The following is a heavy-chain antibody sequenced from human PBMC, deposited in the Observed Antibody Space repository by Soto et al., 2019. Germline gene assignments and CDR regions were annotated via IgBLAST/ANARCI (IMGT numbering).Heavy chain of an antibody. CDR3: GRLGGDYYDSRGYYWAEYFQH. Sequence: GESLKISCKGSGYSFTSYLICWVRQMPGKGLEWMGIIYPGDSDTRYSPSFQGQVSISADTSINTAYLQWSSLKASDTAMFYCGRLGGDYYDSRGYYWAEYFQHCGQGILVAVS. D-gene: IGHD3-22*01. J-gene: IGHJ1*01. CDR1: GYSFTSYL. V-gene: IGHV5-51*01. CDR2: IYPGDSDT.